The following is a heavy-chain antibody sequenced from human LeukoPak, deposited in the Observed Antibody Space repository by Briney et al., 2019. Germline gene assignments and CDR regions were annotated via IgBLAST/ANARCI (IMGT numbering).Heavy chain of an antibody. CDR2: INHSGST. Sequence: SETPSLTCAVYGGSFSGYYWSWIRQPPGKGLEWIGEINHSGSTNYNPSLKSRVTISVDTSKNQFSLKLSSVTAADTAVYYCARGFDCGGDCYSHGVDYWGQGTLVTVSS. CDR1: GGSFSGYY. D-gene: IGHD2-21*02. CDR3: ARGFDCGGDCYSHGVDY. J-gene: IGHJ4*02. V-gene: IGHV4-34*01.